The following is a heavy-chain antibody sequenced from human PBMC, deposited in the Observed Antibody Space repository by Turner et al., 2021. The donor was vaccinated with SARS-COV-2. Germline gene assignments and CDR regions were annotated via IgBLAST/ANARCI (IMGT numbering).Heavy chain of an antibody. J-gene: IGHJ4*02. CDR2: ISGSGGST. CDR3: AKDLTMIVVVVTVFDY. D-gene: IGHD3-22*01. Sequence: EVQLLESGGGLVQPGGSLRLSCAASGFPLRSYAMSWVRQAPGKGLEWGSGISGSGGSTYYADSVKGRFSISRDNSKNTLYLQMNSLRAEDTAVYYCAKDLTMIVVVVTVFDYWGQGTLVTVSS. CDR1: GFPLRSYA. V-gene: IGHV3-23*01.